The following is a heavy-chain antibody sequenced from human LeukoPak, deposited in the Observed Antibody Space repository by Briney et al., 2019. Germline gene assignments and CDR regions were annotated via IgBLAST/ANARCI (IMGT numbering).Heavy chain of an antibody. V-gene: IGHV3-23*01. Sequence: GGSLRLSCAASGFTFSSYAMSWVRQAPGKGLEWVSAISGSGGSTYYADSVKGRFTISRDNSKNTLYLQMNSPRAEDTAVYYCAEALYGGASGFDYWGQGTLVTVSP. CDR1: GFTFSSYA. CDR2: ISGSGGST. J-gene: IGHJ4*02. CDR3: AEALYGGASGFDY. D-gene: IGHD4-23*01.